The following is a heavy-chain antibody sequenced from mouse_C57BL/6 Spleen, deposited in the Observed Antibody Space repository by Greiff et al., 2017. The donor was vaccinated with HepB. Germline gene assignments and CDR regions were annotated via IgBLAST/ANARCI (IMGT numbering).Heavy chain of an antibody. D-gene: IGHD1-1*01. V-gene: IGHV1-72*01. CDR3: ARWDYYGSSYVDYYAMDY. CDR2: IDPNSGGT. J-gene: IGHJ4*01. CDR1: GYTFTSYW. Sequence: VQLQQPGAELVKPGASVKLSCKASGYTFTSYWMHWVKQRPGRGLEWIGRIDPNSGGTKYNEKFKSKATLTVDKPSSTAYMQRSSLTSEDSAVYYCARWDYYGSSYVDYYAMDYWGQGTSVTVSS.